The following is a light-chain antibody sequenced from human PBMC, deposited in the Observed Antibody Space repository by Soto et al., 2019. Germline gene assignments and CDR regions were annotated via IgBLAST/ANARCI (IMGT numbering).Light chain of an antibody. V-gene: IGKV3-11*01. CDR2: DAS. CDR1: QSVSGY. J-gene: IGKJ1*01. CDR3: QEYFQWPPGM. Sequence: EIVLTQSPATLSLSPGERATLSCRASQSVSGYLTWYQQKPGQAPRLLIYDASNRATGIPARFSGSGSGTEFTLTISSLQSEDFALYYCQEYFQWPPGMFGPGTKVDIK.